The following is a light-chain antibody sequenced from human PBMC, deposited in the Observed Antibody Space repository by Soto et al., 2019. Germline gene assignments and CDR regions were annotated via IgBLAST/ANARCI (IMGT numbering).Light chain of an antibody. Sequence: QSVLTQPPSGSGTPGQRVTISCSGSSSNIGSNYVHWYQQVPGTAPKLLIFRNNERPSVVPDRFSGSKSGTSAALAISWLRSEDETDYYCAGWNDSLGVPVFGGGTQLTVL. V-gene: IGLV1-47*01. CDR2: RNN. CDR1: SSNIGSNY. J-gene: IGLJ7*01. CDR3: AGWNDSLGVPV.